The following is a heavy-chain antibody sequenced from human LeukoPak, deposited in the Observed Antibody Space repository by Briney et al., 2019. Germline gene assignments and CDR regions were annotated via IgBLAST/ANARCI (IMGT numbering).Heavy chain of an antibody. D-gene: IGHD3-22*01. CDR2: IWYDGSNK. J-gene: IGHJ4*02. CDR1: GFTFSSYG. CDR3: AKVHYYDSSGYYYVSRYFDY. Sequence: GRSLRLSCAASGFTFSSYGMHWVRQAPGKGLEWVAVIWYDGSNKYYADSVKGRFTISRDNSKNTLYLQMNSLRAEDTAVYYCAKVHYYDSSGYYYVSRYFDYWGQGTLVTVSS. V-gene: IGHV3-33*06.